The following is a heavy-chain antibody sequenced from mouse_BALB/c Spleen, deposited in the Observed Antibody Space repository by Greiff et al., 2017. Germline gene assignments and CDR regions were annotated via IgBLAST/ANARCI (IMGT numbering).Heavy chain of an antibody. CDR3: ARTNWDQEAWFAY. CDR2: ISYSGST. CDR1: GYSITSDYA. V-gene: IGHV3-2*02. D-gene: IGHD4-1*01. Sequence: EVKLMESGPGLVKPSQSLSLTCTVTGYSITSDYAWNWIRQFPGNKLECMGYISYSGSTSYNPSLKSRISITRDTSKNQFFLQLNSVTTEDTATYYCARTNWDQEAWFAYWGQGTLVTVSA. J-gene: IGHJ3*01.